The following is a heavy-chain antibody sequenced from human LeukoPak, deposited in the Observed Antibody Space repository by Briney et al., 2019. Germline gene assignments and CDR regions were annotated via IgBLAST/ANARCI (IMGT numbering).Heavy chain of an antibody. V-gene: IGHV1-2*02. Sequence: ASVKVSCKASGYTFTGYYMHWVRQAPGQGLEWMGWINPNSGGTNYAQKFQGRVTMTRDTSISTAYMELRSLRSDDTAVYYCARDGHSGYDPYYYYYYYMDVWGKGTTVTISS. D-gene: IGHD5-12*01. CDR3: ARDGHSGYDPYYYYYYYMDV. CDR1: GYTFTGYY. J-gene: IGHJ6*03. CDR2: INPNSGGT.